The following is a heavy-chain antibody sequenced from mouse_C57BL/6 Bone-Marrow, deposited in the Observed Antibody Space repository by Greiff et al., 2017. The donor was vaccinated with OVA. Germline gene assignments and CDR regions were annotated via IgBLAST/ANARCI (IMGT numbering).Heavy chain of an antibody. Sequence: EVQLQQSGPVLVKPGASVKMSCKASGYTFTDYYMNWVKQSHGKSLEWIGVINPYNGGTSYNQKFKGKATLTVDKSSSTAYMELNSLTSEDSAVYYCASEEDYYGSSYYWGQGTTLTVSS. V-gene: IGHV1-19*01. D-gene: IGHD1-1*01. CDR3: ASEEDYYGSSYY. CDR2: INPYNGGT. CDR1: GYTFTDYY. J-gene: IGHJ2*01.